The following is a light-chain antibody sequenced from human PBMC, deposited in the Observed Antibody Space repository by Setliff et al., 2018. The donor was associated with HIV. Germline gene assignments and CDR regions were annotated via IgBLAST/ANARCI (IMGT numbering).Light chain of an antibody. CDR1: SSDVGGYSY. CDR3: SSYAITNTLP. Sequence: QSVLTQPASVSGSPGQSITISCTGTSSDVGGYSYVSWYQQHPGKAPQLIIYEVRNRPSGVSNRFSGSKSGNTASLTISGLQAEDEADYYCSSYAITNTLPFGTGTKVTVL. J-gene: IGLJ1*01. V-gene: IGLV2-14*01. CDR2: EVR.